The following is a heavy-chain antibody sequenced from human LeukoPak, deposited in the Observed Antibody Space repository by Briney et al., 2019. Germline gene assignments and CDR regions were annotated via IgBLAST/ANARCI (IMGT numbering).Heavy chain of an antibody. V-gene: IGHV3-21*01. CDR2: ISSSSSYI. J-gene: IGHJ6*04. D-gene: IGHD2-2*01. CDR1: GFTFSSYS. Sequence: GGSLRLSCAASGFTFSSYSMNWVRQAPGKGLEWVSSISSSSSYIYYADSLKGRFTISRDNAKNSLYLQMNSLRAEDTAIYYCARWGGETKSGSSTDYGMDVWGKGTTVTVSS. CDR3: ARWGGETKSGSSTDYGMDV.